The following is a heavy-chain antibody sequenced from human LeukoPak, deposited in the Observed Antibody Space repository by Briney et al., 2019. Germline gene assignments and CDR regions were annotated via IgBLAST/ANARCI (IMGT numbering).Heavy chain of an antibody. CDR2: IWYDGSNE. V-gene: IGHV3-33*01. CDR3: ASLGAFSRGGSLRWFDP. CDR1: GFTFNTYG. Sequence: PGGSLRLSCAASGFTFNTYGMHWVRQAPGKGLEWVAVIWYDGSNENYADSVKGRFTISRDNSKNTLYLQMNSLRAEDTAVYYCASLGAFSRGGSLRWFDPWGQGTLVTVSS. J-gene: IGHJ5*02. D-gene: IGHD2-15*01.